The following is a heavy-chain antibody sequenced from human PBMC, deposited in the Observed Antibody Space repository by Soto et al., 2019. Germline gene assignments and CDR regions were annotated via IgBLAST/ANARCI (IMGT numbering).Heavy chain of an antibody. J-gene: IGHJ4*02. Sequence: SVTLSLTCTVSGGSISSYFYIWVRQPPGKGLEWIGSVYYTGTTDYNPSLKSRVTISVDTSKTQFSLNLRSVTAADTAVYYCARDLAAVPRAFDYWGRGTLVTVSS. CDR2: VYYTGTT. CDR3: ARDLAAVPRAFDY. CDR1: GGSISSYF. V-gene: IGHV4-59*01. D-gene: IGHD6-13*01.